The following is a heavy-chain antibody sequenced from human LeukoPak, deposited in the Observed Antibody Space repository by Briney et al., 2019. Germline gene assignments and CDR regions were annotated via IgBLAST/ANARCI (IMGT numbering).Heavy chain of an antibody. CDR3: ARVEWFGELSPFDI. CDR2: IYYSGST. D-gene: IGHD3-10*01. J-gene: IGHJ3*02. CDR1: GGSVSSGTYY. V-gene: IGHV4-61*01. Sequence: SETLSLTCTVSGGSVSSGTYYWSWIRQPPGEGLEWIGYIYYSGSTNYNPSLKSRVTISVDTSKNQFSLKLSSVTAADTAVYYCARVEWFGELSPFDIWGQGTMVTVCS.